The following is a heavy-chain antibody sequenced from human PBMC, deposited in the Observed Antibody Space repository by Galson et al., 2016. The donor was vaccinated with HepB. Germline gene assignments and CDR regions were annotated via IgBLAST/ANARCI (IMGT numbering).Heavy chain of an antibody. Sequence: WVRQAPAKGLEWVAFIWYDGTIKYYADSVKGRFTISRDNSKDTLYLQMNSLRAEDTAVYYCARDYGDSNSYFNYWGQGTLVTVSS. CDR3: ARDYGDSNSYFNY. CDR2: IWYDGTIK. J-gene: IGHJ4*02. D-gene: IGHD4-17*01. V-gene: IGHV3-33*01.